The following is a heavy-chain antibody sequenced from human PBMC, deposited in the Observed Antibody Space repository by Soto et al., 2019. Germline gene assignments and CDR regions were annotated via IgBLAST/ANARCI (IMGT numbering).Heavy chain of an antibody. CDR2: IYYSGST. D-gene: IGHD5-18*01. V-gene: IGHV4-39*01. Sequence: KPSETLSLTCTVSGGSISSSSYYWGWIRQPPGKGLEWIGSIYYSGSTYYNPSLKSRVTISVDTSKNQFSLKLSSVTAADTAVYYCARHTLGYSYGTTYYYYGMDVWGQGTTVTVSS. CDR1: GGSISSSSYY. J-gene: IGHJ6*02. CDR3: ARHTLGYSYGTTYYYYGMDV.